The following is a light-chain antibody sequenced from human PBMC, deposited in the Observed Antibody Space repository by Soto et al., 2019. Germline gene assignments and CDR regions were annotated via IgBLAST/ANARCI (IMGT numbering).Light chain of an antibody. J-gene: IGKJ1*01. CDR2: AAS. CDR1: QGISRY. CDR3: QQSTSYPWT. V-gene: IGKV1-9*01. Sequence: IQLTQSPSSLSASVGDSVTITCRASQGISRYLSWYQQKQGRAPKLLISAASTLQSGVPARFSGSVLGTEGTITISSLQPDDGSTYYCQQSTSYPWTFGQGTKVDIK.